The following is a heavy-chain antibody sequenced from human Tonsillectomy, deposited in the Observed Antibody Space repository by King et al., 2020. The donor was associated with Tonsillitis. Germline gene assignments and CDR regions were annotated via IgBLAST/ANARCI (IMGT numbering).Heavy chain of an antibody. V-gene: IGHV3-23*04. D-gene: IGHD4-17*01. Sequence: VQLVESGGGLVQPGGSLRLSCVASGFTFYNYAMNWVRQDPGKGLEWVSGGSGSGGGISYADSVKGRFTISRDKSKNTLYLQMSGLRAEDTAVYYCAKGHAGSGSTVTTSFDSWGQGTLVTVSS. CDR1: GFTFYNYA. CDR3: AKGHAGSGSTVTTSFDS. J-gene: IGHJ4*02. CDR2: GSGSGGGI.